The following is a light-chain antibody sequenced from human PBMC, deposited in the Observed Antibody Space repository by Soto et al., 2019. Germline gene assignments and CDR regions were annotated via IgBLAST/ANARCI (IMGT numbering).Light chain of an antibody. CDR2: GAS. J-gene: IGKJ4*01. CDR3: QQRSNWPRIT. CDR1: QNISSY. Sequence: IVLTQSPATLSLSPGERATLSCRASQNISSYLIWYQQRPGQAPRLLIYGASTRATGIPDRFSGSGSGTDFTLTISSLEPEDFAAYYCQQRSNWPRITFGGGTKV. V-gene: IGKV3-11*01.